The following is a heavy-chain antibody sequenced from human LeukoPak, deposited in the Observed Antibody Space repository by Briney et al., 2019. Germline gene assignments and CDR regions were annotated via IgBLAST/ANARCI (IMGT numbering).Heavy chain of an antibody. V-gene: IGHV4-59*08. J-gene: IGHJ4*02. CDR2: IYYPGST. Sequence: PSETLSLTCTVSGGSISSFYWSWIRQPPGKGLEWIGFIYYPGSTDYTPSLKSRVTMSVDTSKNQFSLKLSSVTAADTAAYYCARHKEESGAYRPNDYWGQGTLVTVSS. D-gene: IGHD1-1*01. CDR3: ARHKEESGAYRPNDY. CDR1: GGSISSFY.